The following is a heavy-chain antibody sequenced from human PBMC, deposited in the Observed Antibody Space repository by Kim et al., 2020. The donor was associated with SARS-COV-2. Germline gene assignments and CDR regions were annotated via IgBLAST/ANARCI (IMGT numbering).Heavy chain of an antibody. Sequence: SETLSLTCTVSGGSISSGGYFWTWIRQHPGKGLEWIGYIYYSGSTYYNPSLKSRVTISVDTSKNQFSLKLSSVTAADTAMYYCARIYSSGYHLDYWGQGTLVTVSS. J-gene: IGHJ4*02. D-gene: IGHD5-12*01. CDR1: GGSISSGGYF. V-gene: IGHV4-31*03. CDR2: IYYSGST. CDR3: ARIYSSGYHLDY.